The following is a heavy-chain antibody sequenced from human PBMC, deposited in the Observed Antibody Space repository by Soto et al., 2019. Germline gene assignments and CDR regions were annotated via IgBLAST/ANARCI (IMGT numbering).Heavy chain of an antibody. D-gene: IGHD2-21*02. V-gene: IGHV1-69*02. Sequence: QVQLVQSGAEVKKPGSSVRLSCTASGGTFSSYTLSWVRQAPGQGLEWMGRIIPILTITDYAQKFRGRLTITADKSSSTAYMELSGLRSEDTAVYYCARRRYCGADCYKYYYFGMDVWGQGTMVTVSS. CDR1: GGTFSSYT. J-gene: IGHJ6*02. CDR3: ARRRYCGADCYKYYYFGMDV. CDR2: IIPILTIT.